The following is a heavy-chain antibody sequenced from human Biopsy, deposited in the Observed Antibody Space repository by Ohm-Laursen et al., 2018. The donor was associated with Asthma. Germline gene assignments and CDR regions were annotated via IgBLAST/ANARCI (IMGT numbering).Heavy chain of an antibody. CDR1: GYSLTDLS. Sequence: SAKASCKISGYSLTDLSMHWVRQAPGQGVEWMGGHDHEEGGTVNARRFQGRVTMTEDTSTGTAYMELSSLSSDDTAVYYCASDFPKDYVRYNFQFWGQGTLVTVSS. CDR2: HDHEEGGT. J-gene: IGHJ4*02. V-gene: IGHV1-24*01. D-gene: IGHD4-17*01. CDR3: ASDFPKDYVRYNFQF.